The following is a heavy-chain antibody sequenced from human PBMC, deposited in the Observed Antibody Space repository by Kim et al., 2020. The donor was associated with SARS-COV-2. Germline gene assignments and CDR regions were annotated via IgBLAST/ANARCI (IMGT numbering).Heavy chain of an antibody. CDR2: ISPDGDYI. CDR3: AVQGRVIVGTPAAHSFDS. CDR1: GFTYSTYA. D-gene: IGHD6-13*01. Sequence: GGSLRLSCAASGFTYSTYAMTWVRQAPGKGLEWVSSISPDGDYIYYADSVKGRFTVSRDNSKNTLYMQMNSLRAEDTALYYCAVQGRVIVGTPAAHSFDSWGHGILVTVS. V-gene: IGHV3-23*01. J-gene: IGHJ4*01.